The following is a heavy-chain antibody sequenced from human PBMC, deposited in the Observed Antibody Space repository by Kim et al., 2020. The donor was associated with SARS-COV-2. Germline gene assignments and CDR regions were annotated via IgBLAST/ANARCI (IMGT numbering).Heavy chain of an antibody. CDR1: GFTFSSYS. CDR2: ISSSSSYI. V-gene: IGHV3-21*01. CDR3: ATLDYGDYGGESFDP. Sequence: GGSLRLSCAASGFTFSSYSMNWVRQAPGKGLEWVSSISSSSSYIYYADSVKGRFTISRDNAKNSLYLQMNSLRAEDTAVYYCATLDYGDYGGESFDPWGQGTLVTVSS. J-gene: IGHJ5*02. D-gene: IGHD4-17*01.